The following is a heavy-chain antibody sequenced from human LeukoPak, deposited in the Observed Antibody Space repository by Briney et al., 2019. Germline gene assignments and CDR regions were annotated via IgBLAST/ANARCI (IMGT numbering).Heavy chain of an antibody. Sequence: GGSLRLSCAASGFTFRSYAMTWVRQAPGKGLDWVALIGARDGRTYYADPVKGRFTISRDNPKNSLYLQMNSLSAEDTAVYYCARDNGAKQFDYWGQGTLVIVSA. CDR2: IGARDGRT. D-gene: IGHD2-8*01. CDR3: ARDNGAKQFDY. V-gene: IGHV3-23*01. J-gene: IGHJ4*02. CDR1: GFTFRSYA.